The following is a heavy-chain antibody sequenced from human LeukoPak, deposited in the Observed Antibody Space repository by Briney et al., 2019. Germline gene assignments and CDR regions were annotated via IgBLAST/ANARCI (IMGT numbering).Heavy chain of an antibody. CDR2: ISSSSTTI. J-gene: IGHJ4*02. Sequence: GGSLRLSCAASGFTFNSYSMNWVRQAPGKGLEWVSYISSSSTTIYSADSVKGRFTISRDNAKNSLYLQMNSLRAEDTAVYYCARDFGGGDCYYDYWGQGTLVTVSS. CDR3: ARDFGGGDCYYDY. D-gene: IGHD2-21*02. CDR1: GFTFNSYS. V-gene: IGHV3-48*01.